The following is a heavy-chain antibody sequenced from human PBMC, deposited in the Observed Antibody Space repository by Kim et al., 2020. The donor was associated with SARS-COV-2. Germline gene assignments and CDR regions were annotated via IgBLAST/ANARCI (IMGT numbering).Heavy chain of an antibody. V-gene: IGHV3-23*01. CDR3: AKNYYDSSGYYNYYWYFDL. Sequence: GRFTISRDNSKNTLYLQMNSLRAEDTAVYYCAKNYYDSSGYYNYYWYFDLWGRGTLVTVSS. D-gene: IGHD3-22*01. J-gene: IGHJ2*01.